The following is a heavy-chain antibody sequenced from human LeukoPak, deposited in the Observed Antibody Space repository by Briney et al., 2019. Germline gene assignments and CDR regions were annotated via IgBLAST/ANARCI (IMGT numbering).Heavy chain of an antibody. CDR1: GLPFSNAW. Sequence: PGGSLRLSCAASGLPFSNAWMSWVRQAPGKGLEWVSVIYSGGSTFYADSVKGRFTISRDNSKNTLYLQMNSLRAEDTAVYYCASDSYSPEYFQHWGQGTLVTVSS. J-gene: IGHJ1*01. CDR2: IYSGGST. D-gene: IGHD2-15*01. V-gene: IGHV3-66*01. CDR3: ASDSYSPEYFQH.